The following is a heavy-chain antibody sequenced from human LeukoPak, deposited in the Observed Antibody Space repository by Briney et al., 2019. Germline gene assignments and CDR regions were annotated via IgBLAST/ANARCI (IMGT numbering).Heavy chain of an antibody. D-gene: IGHD6-19*01. CDR1: RGSFSGYY. J-gene: IGHJ4*02. CDR2: INHSGST. V-gene: IGHV4-34*01. CDR3: AGGGIAVAGTGY. Sequence: SETLSLTCAVYRGSFSGYYWSWIRQPPRKGLEWIGEINHSGSTNYNPSLKSRVTISVDTSKNQFSLKLSSVTAADTAVYYCAGGGIAVAGTGYWGQGTLVTVSS.